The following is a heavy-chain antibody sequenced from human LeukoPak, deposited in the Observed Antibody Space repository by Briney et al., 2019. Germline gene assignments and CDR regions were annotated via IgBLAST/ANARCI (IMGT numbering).Heavy chain of an antibody. V-gene: IGHV3-30*02. CDR1: GFTFSSYG. Sequence: PGGSLRLSCAASGFTFSSYGMRWVRQAPGKGLEWVALIRYDGSNKYYADSVKGRFTISRDISKNTLHLQMSSLTAEDTATYYCAQATGTLRYWGQGTLVTLSS. D-gene: IGHD1-1*01. CDR3: AQATGTLRY. J-gene: IGHJ4*02. CDR2: IRYDGSNK.